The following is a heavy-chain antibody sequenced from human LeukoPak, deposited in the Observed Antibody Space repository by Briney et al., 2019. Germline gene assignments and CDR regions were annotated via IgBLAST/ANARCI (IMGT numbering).Heavy chain of an antibody. J-gene: IGHJ4*02. CDR3: AKHNGGGIVSYVAPGPPDYFDH. D-gene: IGHD2-21*01. CDR2: IYFSGSV. V-gene: IGHV4-39*01. Sequence: PSETLSLTCTVSGDITHYWGWIRQPPGKGLECIGSIYFSGSVYYNPSLRSRVTTSLDTSKKQLSLKLNSVTAADTAIYYCAKHNGGGIVSYVAPGPPDYFDHWGQGALVTVSS. CDR1: GDITHY.